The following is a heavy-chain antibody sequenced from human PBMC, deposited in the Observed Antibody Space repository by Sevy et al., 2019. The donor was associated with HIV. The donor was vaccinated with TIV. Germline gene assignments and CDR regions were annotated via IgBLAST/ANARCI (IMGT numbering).Heavy chain of an antibody. CDR3: AGAPHPLGGWFGVNIGDAFDI. CDR1: GYTFTSYG. CDR2: ISAYNGNT. V-gene: IGHV1-18*04. J-gene: IGHJ3*02. Sequence: ASVKVSCKASGYTFTSYGISWVRQAPGQGLEWMGWISAYNGNTNYAQKLQGRATMTTDTSTSTAYMELRILRSDDTAMYYCAGAPHPLGGWFGVNIGDAFDIWGQGTMVTVSS. D-gene: IGHD3-10*01.